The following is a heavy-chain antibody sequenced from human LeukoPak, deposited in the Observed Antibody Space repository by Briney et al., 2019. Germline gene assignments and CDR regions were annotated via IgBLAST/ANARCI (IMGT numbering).Heavy chain of an antibody. CDR3: ARGTGSYYSLGY. D-gene: IGHD1-26*01. J-gene: IGHJ4*02. CDR1: GFTVSSKY. Sequence: GGSLRLSCAASGFTVSSKYMSWVRQAPGKGLVWVSRINSDGSSTSYADSVKGRFTISRDNAKNTLYLQMDSLRAEDTAMYYCARGTGSYYSLGYWGQGTLVTVSS. CDR2: INSDGSST. V-gene: IGHV3-74*01.